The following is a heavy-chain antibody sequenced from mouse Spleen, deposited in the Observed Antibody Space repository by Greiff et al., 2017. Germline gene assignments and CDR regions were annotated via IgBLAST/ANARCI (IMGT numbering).Heavy chain of an antibody. V-gene: IGHV5-6*01. J-gene: IGHJ3*01. CDR1: GFTFSSYG. CDR3: ASYYGSSSSWFAY. CDR2: ISSGGSYT. D-gene: IGHD1-1*01. Sequence: EVMLVESGGDLVKPGGSLKLSCAASGFTFSSYGMSWVRQTPDKRLEWVATISSGGSYTYYPDSVKGRFTISRDNAKNTLYLQMSSLKSEDTAMYYCASYYGSSSSWFAYWGQGTLVTVSA.